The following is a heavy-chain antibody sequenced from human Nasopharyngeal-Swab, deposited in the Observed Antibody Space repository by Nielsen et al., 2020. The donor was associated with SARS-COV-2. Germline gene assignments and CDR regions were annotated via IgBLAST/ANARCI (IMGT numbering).Heavy chain of an antibody. CDR1: GFTFSSYG. Sequence: LKISCAASGFTFSSYGMHWVRQAPGKGLEWVAVISYDGSNKYYADSVKGRFTISRDNSKNTLYLQMNSLRAEDTAVYYCAKDGAGELLVWGQGTLVTVSS. CDR3: AKDGAGELLV. CDR2: ISYDGSNK. J-gene: IGHJ4*02. D-gene: IGHD3-10*01. V-gene: IGHV3-30*18.